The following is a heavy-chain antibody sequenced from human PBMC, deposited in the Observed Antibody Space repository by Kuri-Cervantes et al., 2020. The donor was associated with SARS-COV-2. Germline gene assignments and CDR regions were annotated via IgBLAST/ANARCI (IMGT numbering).Heavy chain of an antibody. J-gene: IGHJ4*02. CDR3: AREAFGYCSGGSCYSHY. Sequence: GESLKISCAASGFTFSSYDMHWVRQATGKGLEWVSAIGTAGDTYYPGSVKGRFTISRENAKNSLYLQMNSLRAGDTAVYYCAREAFGYCSGGSCYSHYWGQGTLVTVSS. D-gene: IGHD2-15*01. CDR1: GFTFSSYD. CDR2: IGTAGDT. V-gene: IGHV3-13*04.